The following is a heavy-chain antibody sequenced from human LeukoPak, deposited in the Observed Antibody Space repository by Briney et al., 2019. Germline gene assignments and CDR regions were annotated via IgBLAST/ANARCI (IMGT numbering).Heavy chain of an antibody. CDR1: GFTVSSNY. CDR2: IYGGGKT. D-gene: IGHD3-22*01. CDR3: ARDIGGVITPNY. J-gene: IGHJ4*02. V-gene: IGHV3-53*01. Sequence: GGSLRLSCAASGFTVSSNYMNWVRQAPGKGLEWVSVIYGGGKTYYADSVKGRFTISRDNSKNTLYLQMNSLRAEDTAVYYCARDIGGVITPNYWGQGTLVTVSS.